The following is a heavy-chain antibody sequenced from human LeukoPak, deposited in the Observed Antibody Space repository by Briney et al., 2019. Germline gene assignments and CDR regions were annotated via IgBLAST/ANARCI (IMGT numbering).Heavy chain of an antibody. CDR2: IRGKANRYAT. CDR3: SRHRLDNYYYYGMDV. D-gene: IGHD2-2*03. J-gene: IGHJ6*02. V-gene: IGHV3-73*01. CDR1: GFTFSGSA. Sequence: GESLKLSCAASGFTFSGSAMHWVRQASGKGLEWLGRIRGKANRYATAYAASVKGRFTISRDDSTNTAYLQMDRLRPEDTAVYYCSRHRLDNYYYYGMDVWGRGTTVTVSS.